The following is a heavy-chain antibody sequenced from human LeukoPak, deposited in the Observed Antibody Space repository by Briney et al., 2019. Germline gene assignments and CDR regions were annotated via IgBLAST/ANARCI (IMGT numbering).Heavy chain of an antibody. CDR2: MYYSGST. D-gene: IGHD1-26*01. Sequence: PSETLSLTCTVSGGSISSSSYYWGWIRQPPGKGLEWIGTMYYSGSTYYNPSLKSRVTISIDTSKNQFSLELSSVTATDTAIYYCARQGGGGRAFDIWGQGTMVTVSS. CDR1: GGSISSSSYY. V-gene: IGHV4-39*01. J-gene: IGHJ3*02. CDR3: ARQGGGGRAFDI.